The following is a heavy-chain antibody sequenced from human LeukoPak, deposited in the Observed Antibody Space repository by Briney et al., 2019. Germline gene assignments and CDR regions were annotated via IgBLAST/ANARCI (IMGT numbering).Heavy chain of an antibody. CDR1: GYTLTNYY. CDR3: ARETVVVADANYFDY. Sequence: ASVRVSCKASGYTLTNYYMHWVRQAPGQGLEWMGIINPDGGGTTYAQKFQGRVAMTRDTTTSTYYMEVTSLRSDDTAVYYCARETVVVADANYFDYWGQGTLVTVSS. CDR2: INPDGGGT. J-gene: IGHJ4*02. D-gene: IGHD2-15*01. V-gene: IGHV1-46*01.